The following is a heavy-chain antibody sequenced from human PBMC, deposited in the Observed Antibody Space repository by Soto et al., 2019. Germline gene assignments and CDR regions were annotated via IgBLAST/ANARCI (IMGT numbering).Heavy chain of an antibody. D-gene: IGHD1-26*01. CDR2: IIPIFGTA. CDR3: ARDVGRHSGGIDY. J-gene: IGHJ4*02. CDR1: GGTFSSYS. Sequence: QVQLVQSGAEVKKPGSSVKVSCKASGGTFSSYSINWVRQAPGQGLEWMGEIIPIFGTANYAQKFQGRVTITADESTSTAYMALSSLRSEDTSVYYCARDVGRHSGGIDYWGQGTLVTVYS. V-gene: IGHV1-69*01.